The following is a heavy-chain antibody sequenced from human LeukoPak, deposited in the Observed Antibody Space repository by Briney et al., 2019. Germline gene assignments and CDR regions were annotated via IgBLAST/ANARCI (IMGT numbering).Heavy chain of an antibody. CDR1: NGSMTSDSYY. D-gene: IGHD4-17*01. CDR3: ARLCQVTTCAKFEH. V-gene: IGHV4-39*02. Sequence: PSETLSLTCTVSNGSMTSDSYYWAWVRQPPGKGLEWLGTIFYSGKTYYSASLKSRVTVSLDTSKKNFSLRLSSVTAADTAVYYCARLCQVTTCAKFEHWGQGILVTVSS. CDR2: IFYSGKT. J-gene: IGHJ4*02.